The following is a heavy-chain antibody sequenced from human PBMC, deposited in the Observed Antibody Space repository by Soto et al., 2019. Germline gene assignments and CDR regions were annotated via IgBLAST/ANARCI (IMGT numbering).Heavy chain of an antibody. Sequence: SETLSLTCAVYGGSFSGYYWSWIRQPPGKGLEWIGEINHSGSTNYNPSLKSRVTISVDTSKNQFSLKLSSVTAADTAVYYCERRQSVGANSYIFDYWGQGTLVTVSS. V-gene: IGHV4-34*01. CDR2: INHSGST. D-gene: IGHD1-26*01. CDR3: ERRQSVGANSYIFDY. CDR1: GGSFSGYY. J-gene: IGHJ4*02.